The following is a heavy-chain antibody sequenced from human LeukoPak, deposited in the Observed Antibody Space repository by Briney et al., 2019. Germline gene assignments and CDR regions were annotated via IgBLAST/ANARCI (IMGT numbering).Heavy chain of an antibody. CDR2: ISSNGGST. J-gene: IGHJ4*02. Sequence: GGSLRLSCAASGFTFSSYAMHWVRQAPGRGLEYVSAISSNGGSTYYANSVKGRFTISGDNSKNTLYLQMGSLRAEDMAVYYCALVGRDGYNYYYWGQGTLVTVSS. V-gene: IGHV3-64*01. D-gene: IGHD5-24*01. CDR1: GFTFSSYA. CDR3: ALVGRDGYNYYY.